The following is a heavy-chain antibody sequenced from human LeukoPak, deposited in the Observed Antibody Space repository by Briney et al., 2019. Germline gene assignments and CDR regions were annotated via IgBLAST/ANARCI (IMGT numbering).Heavy chain of an antibody. Sequence: SETLSLTCAVYGGSFSGYYWSWIRQPPGKGLEWIGEINHSGSTNYNPSLKSRVTISVDTSENQFSLKLSSVTAADTAVYYCARLGSRWTYFDYWGQGTLVTVSS. V-gene: IGHV4-34*01. CDR3: ARLGSRWTYFDY. J-gene: IGHJ4*02. D-gene: IGHD4-23*01. CDR2: INHSGST. CDR1: GGSFSGYY.